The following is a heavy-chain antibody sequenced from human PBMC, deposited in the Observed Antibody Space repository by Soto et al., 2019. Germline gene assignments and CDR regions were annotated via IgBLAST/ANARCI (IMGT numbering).Heavy chain of an antibody. CDR2: IYYSGST. J-gene: IGHJ4*02. Sequence: SETLSLTCTVSGGSISSYYWSWIRQPPGKGLEWIGYIYYSGSTNYNPSLKSRVTISVDTSKNQFSLKLSSMTAADTAVYYCARVRPQLRYFDWFPYYFDYWGQGTLVTVSS. CDR3: ARVRPQLRYFDWFPYYFDY. D-gene: IGHD3-9*01. V-gene: IGHV4-59*01. CDR1: GGSISSYY.